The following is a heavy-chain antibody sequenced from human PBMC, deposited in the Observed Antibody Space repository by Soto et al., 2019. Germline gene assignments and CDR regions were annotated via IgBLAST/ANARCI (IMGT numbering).Heavy chain of an antibody. J-gene: IGHJ6*02. V-gene: IGHV1-2*04. D-gene: IGHD3-3*01. CDR1: GYTFTGYY. CDR3: ARGPPSFTVFGEMLYGMDV. CDR2: INPNNGGT. Sequence: QVQLVQSGAEVKKPGASVKVSCKASGYTFTGYYMHWVRQAPGQGLEWMGWINPNNGGTNYVQKFQGWVTMTRDTSISTAYMELSRLRSDDTAMYYCARGPPSFTVFGEMLYGMDVWGQGTTVTVSS.